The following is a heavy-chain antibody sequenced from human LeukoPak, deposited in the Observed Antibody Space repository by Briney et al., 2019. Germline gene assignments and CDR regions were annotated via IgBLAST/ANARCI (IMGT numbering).Heavy chain of an antibody. D-gene: IGHD2-2*01. V-gene: IGHV3-66*01. Sequence: PGGSWRLSCAASGFTFSSYEMNWVRQAPGKGLEWVSLIYSGGSTYYADSVKGRFTISRDNSKNTLYLQMNSLRAEDTAVYYCARDGGGYCSSTSCYYYYYMDVWGKGTTFTVSS. J-gene: IGHJ6*03. CDR3: ARDGGGYCSSTSCYYYYYMDV. CDR1: GFTFSSYE. CDR2: IYSGGST.